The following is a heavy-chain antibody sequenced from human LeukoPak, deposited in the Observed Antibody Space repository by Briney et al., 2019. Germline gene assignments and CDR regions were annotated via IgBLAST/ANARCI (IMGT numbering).Heavy chain of an antibody. J-gene: IGHJ4*02. CDR2: IKSKTDGGTT. V-gene: IGHV3-15*01. Sequence: GSLRLSCAASGFAFSNAWMSWVRQAPGKGLEWVGRIKSKTDGGTTDHAAPVKGRFTISRDDSKNTLYLQMNSLKTEDTAVYYCTIVTCGGDCYSVDYWGQGTLVTVSS. CDR3: TIVTCGGDCYSVDY. D-gene: IGHD2-21*02. CDR1: GFAFSNAW.